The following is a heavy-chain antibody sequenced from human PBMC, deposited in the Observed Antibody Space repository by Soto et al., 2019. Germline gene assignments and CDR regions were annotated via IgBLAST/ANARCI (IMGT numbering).Heavy chain of an antibody. Sequence: SETLSLTCAGYGGSFSGYYWSWIRQPPGKGLEWIGEINHSGSTNYNPSLKSRVTISVDTSKNQLSLKLSSVTAADTAVYYCASRGYYDPNSDYWGQGTLVTVSS. CDR1: GGSFSGYY. J-gene: IGHJ4*02. CDR2: INHSGST. CDR3: ASRGYYDPNSDY. D-gene: IGHD3-22*01. V-gene: IGHV4-34*01.